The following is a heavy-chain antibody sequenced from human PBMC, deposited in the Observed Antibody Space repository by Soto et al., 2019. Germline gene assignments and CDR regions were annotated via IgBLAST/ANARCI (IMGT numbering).Heavy chain of an antibody. D-gene: IGHD2-21*02. V-gene: IGHV1-3*05. Sequence: QVQLVQSGAEEKKPGASVKVSCKASGYTFTSYAMHWVRQNSGQRLEWMGWINAGNGNTKYSQKFQGRVTITRDTSASTAYMELSSLRSEDTAVYYCARSIVVVTALDYWGQGTLVTVSS. J-gene: IGHJ4*02. CDR2: INAGNGNT. CDR1: GYTFTSYA. CDR3: ARSIVVVTALDY.